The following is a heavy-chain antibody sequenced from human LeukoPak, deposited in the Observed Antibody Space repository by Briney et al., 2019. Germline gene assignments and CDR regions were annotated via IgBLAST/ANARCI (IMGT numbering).Heavy chain of an antibody. V-gene: IGHV3-15*01. Sequence: GGSLRLSCAASGFTFSNGWMSWVRQAPGKGLEWVGRIKSKSERGTTDYAAPVKGRFTISRHGSTNTVYLHMNSLKTEDTAVYFCTSNLYCSTSSCYTLDNWGQGTLVAVSP. J-gene: IGHJ4*02. CDR3: TSNLYCSTSSCYTLDN. CDR2: IKSKSERGTT. CDR1: GFTFSNGW. D-gene: IGHD2-2*02.